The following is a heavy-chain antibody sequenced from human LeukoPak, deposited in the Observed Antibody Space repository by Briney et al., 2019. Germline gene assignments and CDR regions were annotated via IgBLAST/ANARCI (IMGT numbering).Heavy chain of an antibody. CDR3: ARGNIVLMVYADDYYYYYMDV. J-gene: IGHJ6*03. D-gene: IGHD2-8*01. CDR2: ISAYNGNT. V-gene: IGHV1-18*01. Sequence: GASVKVSCKASGYTFTSYGISWVRQAPGQGLEWMGWISAYNGNTNYAQKLQGRVTMTADTSTSTAYMELRSLRSEDTAVYYCARGNIVLMVYADDYYYYYMDVWGKGTTVTVSS. CDR1: GYTFTSYG.